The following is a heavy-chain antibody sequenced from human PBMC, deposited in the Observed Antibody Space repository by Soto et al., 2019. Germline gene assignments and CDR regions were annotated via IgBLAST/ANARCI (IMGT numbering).Heavy chain of an antibody. CDR1: GYTFSGYY. CDR2: INPSSGGT. V-gene: IGHV1-2*02. J-gene: IGHJ4*02. Sequence: ASVKVSCKASGYTFSGYYIHWVRQAPGQGLEWMGWINPSSGGTKYAQKFQGRVTMTRDTSISTAYLELSRLRSDDTAVYYCARGRNFLDCFDFWGRGTLVTVSS. D-gene: IGHD3-3*01. CDR3: ARGRNFLDCFDF.